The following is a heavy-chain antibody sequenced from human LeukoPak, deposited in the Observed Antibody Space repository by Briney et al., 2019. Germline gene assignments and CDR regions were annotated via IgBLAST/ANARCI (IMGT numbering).Heavy chain of an antibody. CDR1: GYTFTRQG. CDR3: ARDIQFYQSELSH. Sequence: ASVKVSCKASGYTFTRQGISWVRQAPGQGLEWMGWISGDNGNTHYAQKLQGRVTMTTDTSTSTAYMELRSLTSDDTAVYFCARDIQFYQSELSHWGQGTLVTVSS. CDR2: ISGDNGNT. J-gene: IGHJ4*02. D-gene: IGHD1-26*01. V-gene: IGHV1-18*01.